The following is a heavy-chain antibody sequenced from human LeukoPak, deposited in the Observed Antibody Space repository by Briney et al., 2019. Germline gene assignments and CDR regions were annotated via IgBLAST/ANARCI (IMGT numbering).Heavy chain of an antibody. CDR1: GYTFTGYY. CDR3: FLXXXGYNWNDRYFDY. J-gene: IGHJ4*02. Sequence: ASVKVSCKASGYTFTGYYMHWVRQAPGQGLEWMGWINPNSGGTNYAQKFQGRVTMTRDTSISTAYMELSRLRSDDTAVYYCFLXXXGYNWNDRYFDYWGQGTLVTVSS. D-gene: IGHD1-1*01. CDR2: INPNSGGT. V-gene: IGHV1-2*02.